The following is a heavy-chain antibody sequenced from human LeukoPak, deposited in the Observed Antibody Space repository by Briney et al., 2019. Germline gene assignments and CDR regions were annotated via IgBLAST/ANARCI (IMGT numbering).Heavy chain of an antibody. CDR1: GGSISSSNW. CDR2: IYHSGST. CDR3: AHNLLPRIAATGSSRDDD. D-gene: IGHD6-13*01. V-gene: IGHV4-4*02. Sequence: PSETLSLTCAVSGGSISSSNWWSWVRQPPGKGLEWIGEIYHSGSTNYNPSLKSRVTISVDKSKNQFSLKLSSVTAADTAVYYCAHNLLPRIAATGSSRDDDWGQGTLVTVSS. J-gene: IGHJ4*02.